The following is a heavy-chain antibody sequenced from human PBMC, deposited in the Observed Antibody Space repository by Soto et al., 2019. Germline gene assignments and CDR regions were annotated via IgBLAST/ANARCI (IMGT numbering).Heavy chain of an antibody. D-gene: IGHD3-22*01. CDR3: IRVVEAASPHTDFDS. Sequence: PSETLSLTCDISGGFIDNSHSFWGWVRHPPGKGLEFIGSVYYTGGAYYNPSLKSRVTVSVDTSKNQLSLRVNSVTAADSAVYYCIRVVEAASPHTDFDSWGQGILVTVSS. J-gene: IGHJ4*02. CDR1: GGFIDNSHSF. CDR2: VYYTGGA. V-gene: IGHV4-39*01.